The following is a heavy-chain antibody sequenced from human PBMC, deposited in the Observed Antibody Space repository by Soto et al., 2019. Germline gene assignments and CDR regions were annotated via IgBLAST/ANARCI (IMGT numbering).Heavy chain of an antibody. V-gene: IGHV4-34*01. J-gene: IGHJ6*02. CDR1: GGSFSGYY. CDR2: INHSGST. Sequence: QVQLQQWGAGLLKPSETLSLMCAIYGGSFSGYYWSWIRQPPGKGLEWIGEINHSGSTNYNPSLKSRVTLSVDMSKNQFSLKLSSVTAADTAVYYCARDIAVAGFHYYDMDVWGQGTTVTVSS. D-gene: IGHD6-19*01. CDR3: ARDIAVAGFHYYDMDV.